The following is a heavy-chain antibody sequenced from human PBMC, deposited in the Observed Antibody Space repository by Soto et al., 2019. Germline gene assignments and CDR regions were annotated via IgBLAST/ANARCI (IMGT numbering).Heavy chain of an antibody. CDR3: ARDGCSGGSCYYGMDV. D-gene: IGHD2-15*01. CDR1: GYTFTSYA. V-gene: IGHV1-69*06. J-gene: IGHJ6*02. Sequence: SVKVSCKTSGYTFTSYAISWLRQAPGKGLEWMGGIIPIFGTANYAQKFQGRVTITADKSTSTAYMELSSLRSEDTAVYYCARDGCSGGSCYYGMDVWGQGTTVTVS. CDR2: IIPIFGTA.